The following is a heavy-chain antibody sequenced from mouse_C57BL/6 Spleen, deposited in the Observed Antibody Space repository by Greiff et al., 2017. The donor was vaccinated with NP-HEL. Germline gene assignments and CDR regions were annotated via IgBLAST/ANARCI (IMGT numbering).Heavy chain of an antibody. CDR1: GYSITSGYY. V-gene: IGHV3-6*01. D-gene: IGHD1-1*01. CDR3: ARVGDGSSYAMDY. CDR2: ISYDGSN. J-gene: IGHJ4*01. Sequence: ESGPGLVKPSQSLSLTCSVTGYSITSGYYWNWIRQFPGNKLEWMGYISYDGSNNYNPSLKNRISITRDTSKNQFFLKLNSVTTEDTATYYCARVGDGSSYAMDYWGQGTSVTVSS.